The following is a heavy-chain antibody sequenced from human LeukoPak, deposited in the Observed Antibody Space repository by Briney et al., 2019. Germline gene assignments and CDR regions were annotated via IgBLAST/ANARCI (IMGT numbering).Heavy chain of an antibody. J-gene: IGHJ4*02. CDR2: INPSGGST. V-gene: IGHV1-46*01. D-gene: IGHD3-9*01. CDR1: GYTFTSYY. CDR3: AREGFLRYFDWLLQRGYFDY. Sequence: ASVKVSCKASGYTFTSYYMHWVRQAPGQGLEWMGIINPSGGSTSYAQKFQGRVTMTRDMSTSTVYMELSSLRSEDTAVYYCAREGFLRYFDWLLQRGYFDYWGQGTLVTVSS.